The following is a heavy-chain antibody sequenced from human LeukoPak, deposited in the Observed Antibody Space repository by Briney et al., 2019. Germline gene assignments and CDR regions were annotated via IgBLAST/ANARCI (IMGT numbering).Heavy chain of an antibody. V-gene: IGHV4-31*03. J-gene: IGHJ4*02. Sequence: SETLSLTCTVSGGSISSGGYYWSWIRQHPGKGLEWIGYIYYSGSTYYNPSLKSRVTISVDTSKNQFSLKLSSVTAADTAVYYCAREAPPYYYDSSGQIRGIWYYFDYWGQGTLVTVSS. CDR3: AREAPPYYYDSSGQIRGIWYYFDY. CDR1: GGSISSGGYY. D-gene: IGHD3-22*01. CDR2: IYYSGST.